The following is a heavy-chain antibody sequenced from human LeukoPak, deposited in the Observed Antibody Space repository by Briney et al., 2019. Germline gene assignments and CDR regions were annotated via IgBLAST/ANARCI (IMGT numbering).Heavy chain of an antibody. CDR2: ISSSGSTI. Sequence: GGSLRLSCAASGFTFSSYEMNWVRQAPGKGLEWVSYISSSGSTIYYADSVKGRFTISRDNAKNSLYLQMNSLGAEDTAVYYCARFDYYDSSGYPFDYWGQGTLVTVSS. CDR3: ARFDYYDSSGYPFDY. J-gene: IGHJ4*02. CDR1: GFTFSSYE. D-gene: IGHD3-22*01. V-gene: IGHV3-48*03.